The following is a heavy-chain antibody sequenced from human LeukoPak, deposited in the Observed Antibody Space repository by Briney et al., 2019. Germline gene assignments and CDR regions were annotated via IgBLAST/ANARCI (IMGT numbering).Heavy chain of an antibody. CDR1: GFTFSSYW. D-gene: IGHD2-21*02. J-gene: IGHJ4*02. V-gene: IGHV3-23*01. Sequence: GGSLRLSCAASGFTFSSYWMSWVRQAPGKGLEWVSAISGSGGSTYYADSVKGRFTISRDNSKNTLYLQMNSLRAEDTAVYYCAKPRLMGGGDCYSYWGQGTLVTVSS. CDR3: AKPRLMGGGDCYSY. CDR2: ISGSGGST.